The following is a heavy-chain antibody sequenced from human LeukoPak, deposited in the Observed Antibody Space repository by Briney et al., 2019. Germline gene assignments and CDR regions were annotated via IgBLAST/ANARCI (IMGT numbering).Heavy chain of an antibody. CDR2: IYSGGST. J-gene: IGHJ4*02. CDR3: ARDSMFPYVPHVY. CDR1: GFTVSSNY. D-gene: IGHD3-10*02. Sequence: PGGSLRLSCAASGFTVSSNYMSWVRQAPGKGLEWVSVIYSGGSTYYADSVKGRFTISRDNSKNTLYLQMNSLRAEDTAVYYRARDSMFPYVPHVYWGQGTLVTVSS. V-gene: IGHV3-53*01.